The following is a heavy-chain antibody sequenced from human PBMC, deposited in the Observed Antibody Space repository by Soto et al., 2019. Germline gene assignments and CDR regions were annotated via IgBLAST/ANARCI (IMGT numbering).Heavy chain of an antibody. CDR3: ARGGYSYGYDY. CDR1: GGSISSYY. J-gene: IGHJ4*02. V-gene: IGHV4-30-4*01. Sequence: PSETLSLTCTVSGGSISSYYWSWIRQPPGKGLEWIGYIFYSGNTYYNPSFKSRLIISVDSSKNQFSLKLSSVTAVDTAVYYCARGGYSYGYDYWGQGTLVTVSS. CDR2: IFYSGNT. D-gene: IGHD5-18*01.